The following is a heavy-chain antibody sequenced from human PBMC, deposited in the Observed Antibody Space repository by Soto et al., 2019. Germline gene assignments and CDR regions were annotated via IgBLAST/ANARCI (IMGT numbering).Heavy chain of an antibody. CDR1: GFNFSSYG. CDR2: ISYDGSNK. CDR3: AKDRYSNSYGMDV. Sequence: GGSLIISCAASGFNFSSYGMHWVRQAPGKGLEWVAVISYDGSNKYYADSVKGRFTISRDNSKNTLYLQMNSLRGEDTAVYYCAKDRYSNSYGMDVWGQGTTVTVSS. D-gene: IGHD4-4*01. V-gene: IGHV3-30*18. J-gene: IGHJ6*02.